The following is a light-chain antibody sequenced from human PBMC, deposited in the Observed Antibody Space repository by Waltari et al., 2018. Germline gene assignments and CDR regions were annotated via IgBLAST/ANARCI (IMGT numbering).Light chain of an antibody. CDR1: QSVSSSY. V-gene: IGKV3-20*01. CDR2: GAS. J-gene: IGKJ1*01. Sequence: EIVLTQSPGTLSLSPGERATLSCRASQSVSSSYLAWYQKNPCQAPRLLIYGASSRATGIPDRFSGSGSGTDFTLTISRLEPEDFAVYYCQQYGSSPPWTFGQGTKVEIK. CDR3: QQYGSSPPWT.